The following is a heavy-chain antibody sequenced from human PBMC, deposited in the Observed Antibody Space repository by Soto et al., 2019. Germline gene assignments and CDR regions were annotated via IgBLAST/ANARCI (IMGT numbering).Heavy chain of an antibody. CDR3: AKDQEVFVAATTHAADWYFVL. CDR1: GITFGSRT. V-gene: IGHV3-23*01. Sequence: EVQLLESGGDLVQLGGSLRLSCVASGITFGSRTMSWVRQAPGEGLEWVSAISGSGGSTYYADSVKGRFTISRDNSKNTLYLKMNSLRAEDTSVYYCAKDQEVFVAATTHAADWYFVLWGRGALVTVSS. D-gene: IGHD1-26*01. J-gene: IGHJ2*01. CDR2: ISGSGGST.